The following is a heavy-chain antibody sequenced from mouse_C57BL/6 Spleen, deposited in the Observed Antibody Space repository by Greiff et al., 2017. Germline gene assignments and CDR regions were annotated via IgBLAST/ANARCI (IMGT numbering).Heavy chain of an antibody. Sequence: QVQLQQPGAELVRPWTSVTLSCKASGYTFTSYWMHWVKHRPRQGLEWIGVIDPSDSYTNYNQNVKGMATLTVDTSSSPAYMQLSSLTSEDSAVYYCARGGTLDYWGQGTTLTVSS. CDR1: GYTFTSYW. CDR2: IDPSDSYT. CDR3: ARGGTLDY. V-gene: IGHV1-59*01. J-gene: IGHJ2*01. D-gene: IGHD3-3*01.